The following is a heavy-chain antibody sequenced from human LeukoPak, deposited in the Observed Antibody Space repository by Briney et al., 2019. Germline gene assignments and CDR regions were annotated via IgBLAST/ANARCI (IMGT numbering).Heavy chain of an antibody. D-gene: IGHD6-6*01. J-gene: IGHJ4*02. CDR1: AGSITSSSYY. Sequence: SETLSLTCTVSAGSITSSSYYWGWIRQPPGKGLEWIGSIYYSGSTYYNPSLKSRVTISVDTSKNQFSLKLSSVTAADTAVYYCARWSSSYNFDYWGQGTLVTVSS. CDR3: ARWSSSYNFDY. V-gene: IGHV4-39*01. CDR2: IYYSGST.